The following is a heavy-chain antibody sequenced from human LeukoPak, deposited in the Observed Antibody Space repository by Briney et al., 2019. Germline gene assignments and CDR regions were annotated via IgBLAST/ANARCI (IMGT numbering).Heavy chain of an antibody. V-gene: IGHV3-9*01. J-gene: IGHJ4*02. Sequence: GRSLRLSCAASGFTFDDYAMHWVRQAPGKGLEWVSGISWNSGSIGYADSLKGRFTISRDNAKNSLYLQMNSLRAEDTALYYCAKVMYRDGYNNPLFDYWGQGTLVTVSS. CDR3: AKVMYRDGYNNPLFDY. CDR2: ISWNSGSI. CDR1: GFTFDDYA. D-gene: IGHD5-24*01.